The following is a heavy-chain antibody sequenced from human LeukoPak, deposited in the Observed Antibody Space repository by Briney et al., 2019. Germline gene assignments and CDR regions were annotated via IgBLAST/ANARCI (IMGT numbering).Heavy chain of an antibody. D-gene: IGHD1-7*01. CDR2: IIPIFGTA. J-gene: IGHJ4*02. CDR1: GGTFSSYA. CDR3: ARQLTGTRGFDY. Sequence: SVKVSCKASGGTFSSYAISWVRQAPGQGREWMGGIIPIFGTANYAQKFQGRVTITADKSTSTAYMELSSLRSDDTAVYYCARQLTGTRGFDYWGQGTLVTVSS. V-gene: IGHV1-69*06.